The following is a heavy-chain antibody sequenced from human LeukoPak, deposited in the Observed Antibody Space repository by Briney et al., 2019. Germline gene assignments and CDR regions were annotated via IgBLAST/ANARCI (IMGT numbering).Heavy chain of an antibody. D-gene: IGHD6-13*01. J-gene: IGHJ4*02. CDR2: IYYSVST. V-gene: IGHV4-4*02. CDR1: GGFIINGKW. Sequence: PSETLSLTCGVSGGFIINGKWWSWVRQPPGKGLEWIGSIYYSVSTYYNPSLKSRVTISVDTSKNQFSLKLSSVTAADTAVYYCARDRRAATRDWGQGTLVTVSS. CDR3: ARDRRAATRD.